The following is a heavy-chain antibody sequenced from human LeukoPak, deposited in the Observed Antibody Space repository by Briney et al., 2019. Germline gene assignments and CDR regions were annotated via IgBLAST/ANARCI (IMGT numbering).Heavy chain of an antibody. Sequence: ASVKVSCKASGYTFTSYAMHWVRQAPGQRLEWMGWINAGNGNTKYSQKFQSRVTITRDTSASTAYMELSSLRSEDTAVYYCARSPYSGSYYVFWGQGTLVTVSS. CDR2: INAGNGNT. D-gene: IGHD1-26*01. J-gene: IGHJ4*02. V-gene: IGHV1-3*01. CDR3: ARSPYSGSYYVF. CDR1: GYTFTSYA.